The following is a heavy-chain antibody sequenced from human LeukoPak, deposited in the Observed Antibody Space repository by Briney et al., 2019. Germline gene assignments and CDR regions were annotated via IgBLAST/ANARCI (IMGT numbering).Heavy chain of an antibody. J-gene: IGHJ6*03. Sequence: GGSLRLSCAASGFTFTGYAMSWVRQVPGEGLEWVSAISGSGGRTYYADSVKGRFTISRDNSKNTLYLQMNSLRAEDTAVYYCAKDRQGFGFGEQQDYYYMDVWGKGTTVTVSS. CDR1: GFTFTGYA. CDR2: ISGSGGRT. V-gene: IGHV3-23*01. D-gene: IGHD3-10*01. CDR3: AKDRQGFGFGEQQDYYYMDV.